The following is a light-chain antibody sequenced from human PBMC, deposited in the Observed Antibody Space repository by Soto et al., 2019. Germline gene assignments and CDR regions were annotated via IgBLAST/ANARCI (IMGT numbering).Light chain of an antibody. Sequence: QSALTQPRSVSGSPGQSVTISCTGTSSDVGGYNYVSWYQQNPGKAPKLIIYDVIKRPSGVPDRFSGSKSGNTASLTISGLQAEDEADYYCCSYAGSDTLWVFGGGTKVTVL. J-gene: IGLJ3*02. CDR1: SSDVGGYNY. V-gene: IGLV2-11*01. CDR2: DVI. CDR3: CSYAGSDTLWV.